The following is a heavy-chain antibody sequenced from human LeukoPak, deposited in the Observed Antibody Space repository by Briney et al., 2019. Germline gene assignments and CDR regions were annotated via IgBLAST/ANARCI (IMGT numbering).Heavy chain of an antibody. V-gene: IGHV1-69*13. Sequence: SVKVSCKASGGTFSSYAISWVRQAPGQGLEWMGGIIPIFGTANYAQKFQGRVTITADESTSTAYMELSSLRSEDTAVYYCASGIQLWYEFDYWGQGTLVTVSS. J-gene: IGHJ4*02. CDR1: GGTFSSYA. D-gene: IGHD5-18*01. CDR3: ASGIQLWYEFDY. CDR2: IIPIFGTA.